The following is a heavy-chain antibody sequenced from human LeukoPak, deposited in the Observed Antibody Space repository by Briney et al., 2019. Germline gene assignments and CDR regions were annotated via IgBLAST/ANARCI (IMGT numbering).Heavy chain of an antibody. Sequence: GESLKISCKGSGYSFTSYWIGWVRQMPGQGLEWMGIIYPGDSDARYTPSFQGQVTFSVDESINTAYLQWSSLKASDTAMYYCTRREAMGHYFDYWGQGTLVTVSS. CDR2: IYPGDSDA. D-gene: IGHD5-18*01. V-gene: IGHV5-51*01. CDR1: GYSFTSYW. J-gene: IGHJ4*02. CDR3: TRREAMGHYFDY.